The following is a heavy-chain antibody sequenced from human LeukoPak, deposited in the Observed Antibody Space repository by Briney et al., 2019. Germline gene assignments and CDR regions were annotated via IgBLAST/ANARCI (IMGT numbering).Heavy chain of an antibody. CDR2: ISSTGGTT. Sequence: GGSLRLSCTGSGLTFGDYGMSWVRQAPGKGLEWVSSISSTGGTTYYADSVKGRFTISRDNSKNTLYLQMNSLRVEDTAIYYCAKNGDRGAYCTGGTCYPYFYYYMDVWGKGTTVTI. J-gene: IGHJ6*03. V-gene: IGHV3-23*01. CDR1: GLTFGDYG. D-gene: IGHD2-15*01. CDR3: AKNGDRGAYCTGGTCYPYFYYYMDV.